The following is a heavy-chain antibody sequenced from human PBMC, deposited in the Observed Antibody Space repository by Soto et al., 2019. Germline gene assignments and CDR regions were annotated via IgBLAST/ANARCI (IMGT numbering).Heavy chain of an antibody. Sequence: QVQLVESGGGVVQPGRSLRVSCVASGISISRHGRHWVRQDPGKGLEWVAGMDYDETNKYYADSVKGRFTISSDTSKNPVYLQMNGLRVDDSAVYFCARDQAHWSICFEDRGQGTLVSVSS. CDR2: MDYDETNK. CDR1: GISISRHG. CDR3: ARDQAHWSICFED. J-gene: IGHJ4*02. V-gene: IGHV3-33*01. D-gene: IGHD2-8*02.